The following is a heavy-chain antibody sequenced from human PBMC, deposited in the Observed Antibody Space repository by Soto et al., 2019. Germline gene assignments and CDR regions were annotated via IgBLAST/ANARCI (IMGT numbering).Heavy chain of an antibody. CDR2: INPSGGST. Sequence: QVQLVQSGAEVKKPGASVKVSCKASGYTFTSYYMHWVRQAPGQGLEWMGIINPSGGSTSYAQKFQGGVTMTRDTSTSTVYMELSSLRSEDTAVYYCARDGETWIQLWLRRSGGYFDYWGQGTLVTVSS. J-gene: IGHJ4*02. CDR1: GYTFTSYY. D-gene: IGHD5-18*01. V-gene: IGHV1-46*01. CDR3: ARDGETWIQLWLRRSGGYFDY.